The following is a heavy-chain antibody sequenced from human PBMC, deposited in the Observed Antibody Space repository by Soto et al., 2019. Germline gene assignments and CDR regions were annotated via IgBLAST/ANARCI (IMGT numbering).Heavy chain of an antibody. V-gene: IGHV1-18*01. D-gene: IGHD3-16*01. CDR1: GFTFSSYG. Sequence: QVQLVESGGGVVQPGRSLRLSCAASGFTFSSYGMHWVRQAPGKGLEWVGWISAYNGNTNYAQKLQGRVTMTTDTSTSTAYMELRSLRSDDTAVYYCARDRTGGEDYWGQGTLVTVSS. CDR3: ARDRTGGEDY. CDR2: ISAYNGNT. J-gene: IGHJ4*02.